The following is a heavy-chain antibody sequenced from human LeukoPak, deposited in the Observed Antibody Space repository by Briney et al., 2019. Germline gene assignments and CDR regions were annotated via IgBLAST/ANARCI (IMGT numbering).Heavy chain of an antibody. D-gene: IGHD1-7*01. V-gene: IGHV3-7*05. Sequence: QPGGSLRLSCVVSGFSISNYWMNWVRQAPGKGLEWVANIKQDGSEKFYVDSVKGRFTISRDSAKNSLYLQMNSLRAEDTAAYHCASENFGNWGQGTLVTVSS. CDR2: IKQDGSEK. J-gene: IGHJ4*02. CDR1: GFSISNYW. CDR3: ASENFGN.